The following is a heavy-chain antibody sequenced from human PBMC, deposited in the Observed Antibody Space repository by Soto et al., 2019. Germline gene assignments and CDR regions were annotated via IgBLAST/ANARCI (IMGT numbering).Heavy chain of an antibody. Sequence: PGGSLRLSCVVSGFTFSGYWMTWVRQAPGKGLQWVANIKEDGSGESYVDSVKGRFTISRDNAKNSLYLQMNSLRAEDTAVYFCARLLTTVATHCWGQGTLVTVSS. V-gene: IGHV3-7*01. J-gene: IGHJ4*02. D-gene: IGHD4-17*01. CDR3: ARLLTTVATHC. CDR2: IKEDGSGE. CDR1: GFTFSGYW.